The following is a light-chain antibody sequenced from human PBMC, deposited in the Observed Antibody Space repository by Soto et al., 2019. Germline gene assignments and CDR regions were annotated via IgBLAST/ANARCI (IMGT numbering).Light chain of an antibody. Sequence: EIVLTQSPGTLSLSPGERATLSCRASQSVSSNYLAWYQQKPGQAPRLLIYGASSRTTGIPDRFSGSGSGTDFTLTITRLEPEDFAVYYRQQYGSSPWTFGQGINVDIK. J-gene: IGKJ1*01. CDR2: GAS. V-gene: IGKV3-20*01. CDR3: QQYGSSPWT. CDR1: QSVSSNY.